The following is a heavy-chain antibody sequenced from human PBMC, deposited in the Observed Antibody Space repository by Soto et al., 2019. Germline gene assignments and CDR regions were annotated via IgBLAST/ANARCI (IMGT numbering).Heavy chain of an antibody. D-gene: IGHD4-17*01. V-gene: IGHV1-69*13. CDR1: GGPFTSYA. J-gene: IGHJ4*02. Sequence: RASVKVSCKASGGPFTSYAITWVRQAPGQGLEWMGGIIPLFDNPNYAQRYQGRVTITADESTTTAYMELSGLNSDDTAVYYCALSYGSYHYGAYWGQGTLVTVSS. CDR2: IIPLFDNP. CDR3: ALSYGSYHYGAY.